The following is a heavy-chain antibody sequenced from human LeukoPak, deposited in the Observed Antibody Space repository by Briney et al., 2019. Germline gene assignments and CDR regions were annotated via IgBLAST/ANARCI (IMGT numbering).Heavy chain of an antibody. J-gene: IGHJ4*02. CDR2: IWYGGGNE. CDR3: ANREAAAGPFDY. CDR1: GFTFSSHG. Sequence: GRSLRLSCAASGFTFSSHGMHWVRQAPGKGLEWVAIIWYGGGNEYYADSVKGRFTISRDNSKNTLYLQMNSLRAEDTAVYYCANREAAAGPFDYWGQGTLVTVSS. V-gene: IGHV3-33*08. D-gene: IGHD6-13*01.